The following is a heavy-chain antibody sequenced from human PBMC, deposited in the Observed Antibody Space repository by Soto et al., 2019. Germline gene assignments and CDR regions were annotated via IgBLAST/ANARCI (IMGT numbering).Heavy chain of an antibody. Sequence: GSLRLSCAASGXICSSYEMSWVRQAPGKGLEWVSTILVGGSTHYEDSVKGRFTISRDGSKNTVYLQMNSLTAGYTDVYYCAKATATGGGAFDICGQGTMGTVSS. V-gene: IGHV3-23*01. CDR2: ILVGGST. D-gene: IGHD2-8*02. CDR1: GXICSSYE. CDR3: AKATATGGGAFDI. J-gene: IGHJ3*02.